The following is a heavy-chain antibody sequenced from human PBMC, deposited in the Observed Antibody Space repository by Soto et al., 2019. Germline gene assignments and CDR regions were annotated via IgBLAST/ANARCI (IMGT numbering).Heavy chain of an antibody. CDR3: ASTHCSGGSCYFGPFDY. V-gene: IGHV4-59*01. D-gene: IGHD2-15*01. J-gene: IGHJ4*02. Sequence: KTSETLSLTCTVSGGSISSYYWSWIRQPPGKGLEWIGYIYYSGSTNYNPSLKSRVTISVDTSKNQFSLKLSSVTAADTAVYYCASTHCSGGSCYFGPFDYWGQGTLVTVSS. CDR1: GGSISSYY. CDR2: IYYSGST.